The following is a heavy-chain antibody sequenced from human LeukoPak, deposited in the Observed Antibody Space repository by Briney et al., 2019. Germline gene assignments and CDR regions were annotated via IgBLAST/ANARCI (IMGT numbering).Heavy chain of an antibody. V-gene: IGHV1-2*02. J-gene: IGHJ4*02. D-gene: IGHD6-13*01. CDR1: GYTFTGYY. CDR2: INPNSGGT. CDR3: AVSGYSSSWPTEDFDY. Sequence: ASVKVSCKASGYTFTGYYMHLGRQAPGQGLEWMGWINPNSGGTNYAQKFQGRVTMTRGTSISTVYMELSRLRSDDTAVYYCAVSGYSSSWPTEDFDYWGQGTLVTVSS.